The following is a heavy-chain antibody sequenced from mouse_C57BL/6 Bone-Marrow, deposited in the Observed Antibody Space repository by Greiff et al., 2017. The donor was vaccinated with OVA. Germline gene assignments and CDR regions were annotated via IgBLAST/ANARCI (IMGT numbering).Heavy chain of an antibody. J-gene: IGHJ3*01. D-gene: IGHD1-1*01. CDR3: ARRDYGSNYGGFAY. V-gene: IGHV14-3*01. CDR1: GFNIKNTY. CDR2: IDPANGNT. Sequence: EVQLQESVAELVRPGASVKLSCTASGFNIKNTYMHWVKQRPEQGLEWIGRIDPANGNTKYAPKFQGQATITADTSSNTAYLQLSSLTSEDTAIYYCARRDYGSNYGGFAYWGQGTLVTVSA.